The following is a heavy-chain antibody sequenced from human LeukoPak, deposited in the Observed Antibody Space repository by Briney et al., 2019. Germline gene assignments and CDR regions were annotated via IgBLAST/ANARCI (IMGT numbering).Heavy chain of an antibody. Sequence: SETLSLTCSVSGGSISSYYWSWIRQPVGKGLEWIGRFYTSGSTHYNPSLKSRVTISVDTSKNQFSLKLSSVTAADTAVYYCAIDFNYWGQGTLVTVSS. CDR2: FYTSGST. CDR1: GGSISSYY. CDR3: AIDFNY. J-gene: IGHJ4*02. V-gene: IGHV4-4*07.